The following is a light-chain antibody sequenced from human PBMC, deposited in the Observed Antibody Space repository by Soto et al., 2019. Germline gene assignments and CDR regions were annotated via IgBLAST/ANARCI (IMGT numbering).Light chain of an antibody. CDR1: QSISSW. V-gene: IGKV1-5*03. Sequence: DIPMTQSPSTLSASVGDRVTITCRASQSISSWWAWYQQKPGKAPKLLIYKASSLESGVPSRFSGSGSGTEFTLTISSLQPDDFATYYCQQYNSYVTVGGGTKVEIK. CDR3: QQYNSYVT. J-gene: IGKJ4*01. CDR2: KAS.